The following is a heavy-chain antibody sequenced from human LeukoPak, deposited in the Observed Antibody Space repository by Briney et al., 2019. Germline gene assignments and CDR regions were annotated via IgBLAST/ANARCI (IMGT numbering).Heavy chain of an antibody. CDR3: ARERASNNYNNGLDL. V-gene: IGHV4-34*01. Sequence: PSETLSLTCAVYGGSFSDYYWTWIRQPPRKGVAWIGDINHSGSANYNPSLKSRVTISVDRSRNQFYLRLSPVTVADTALYYCARERASNNYNNGLDLWGQGTLVTVSS. CDR2: INHSGSA. J-gene: IGHJ5*02. D-gene: IGHD1/OR15-1a*01. CDR1: GGSFSDYY.